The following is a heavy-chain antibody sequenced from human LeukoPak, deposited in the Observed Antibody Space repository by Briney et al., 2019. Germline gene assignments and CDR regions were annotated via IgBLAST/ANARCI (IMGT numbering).Heavy chain of an antibody. Sequence: PGGSLRLSWAASGFTVSSYSMSWVRQAAGKGLEWVSSISSIISYIYYADSVKGRFTISRDNAKNSLYLQMNSLRAEDTAVYYCASAYYYDSSGLDYWGQGTLVTVSS. CDR2: ISSIISYI. V-gene: IGHV3-21*01. J-gene: IGHJ4*02. CDR1: GFTVSSYS. CDR3: ASAYYYDSSGLDY. D-gene: IGHD3-22*01.